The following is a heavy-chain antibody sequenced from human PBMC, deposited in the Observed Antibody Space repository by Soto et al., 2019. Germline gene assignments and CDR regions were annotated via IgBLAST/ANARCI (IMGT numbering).Heavy chain of an antibody. Sequence: AXETLSLTCTVAGCSISRYYWSWIRQPPGRGLEWIGYIYYSGSTNYNPSLKSRVTISVDTSKNQFSLKLGSVTAADTAVYYCASMANDAFDIWGQGPMVTVS. D-gene: IGHD5-12*01. CDR1: GCSISRYY. J-gene: IGHJ3*02. V-gene: IGHV4-59*01. CDR2: IYYSGST. CDR3: ASMANDAFDI.